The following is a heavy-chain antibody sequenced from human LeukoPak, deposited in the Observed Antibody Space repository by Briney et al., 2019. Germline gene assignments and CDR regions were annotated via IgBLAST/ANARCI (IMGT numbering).Heavy chain of an antibody. CDR2: ISGSGGST. Sequence: GGSLRLSCAASGFTFSSYAMSWVRQAPGKGPEWVSAISGSGGSTYYADSVKGRFTISRDNSKNTLYLQMNSLRAEDTAVYYCAKREGAYGYYYYYGMDVWGQGTTVTVSS. CDR1: GFTFSSYA. J-gene: IGHJ6*02. V-gene: IGHV3-23*01. CDR3: AKREGAYGYYYYYGMDV. D-gene: IGHD3-10*01.